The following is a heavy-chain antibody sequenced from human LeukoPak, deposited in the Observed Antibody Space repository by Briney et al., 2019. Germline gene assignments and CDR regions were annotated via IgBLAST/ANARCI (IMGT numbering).Heavy chain of an antibody. CDR1: GGSFSGYY. CDR2: INHSGST. Sequence: SETLSLTCAVYGGSFSGYYWSSIRQPPGKGLEWIGEINHSGSTNYNPSLKSRVTISVDTSKNQFSLKLSSVTAADTAVYYCARGRGILWFGESTLGYWGQGTLVTVSS. V-gene: IGHV4-34*01. J-gene: IGHJ4*02. CDR3: ARGRGILWFGESTLGY. D-gene: IGHD3-10*01.